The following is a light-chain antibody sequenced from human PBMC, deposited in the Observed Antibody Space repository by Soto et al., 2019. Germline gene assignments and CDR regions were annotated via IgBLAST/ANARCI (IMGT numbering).Light chain of an antibody. V-gene: IGKV1-8*01. CDR2: AAS. J-gene: IGKJ1*01. CDR3: QQYYSYPLT. CDR1: QGISSY. Sequence: ILGSLSPASCSACPGDRVTITCRASQGISSYLAWYQQKPGKAPKLLIYAASTLQSGVPSRFSGSGSGTDFTLTISCLQSEDFATYYCQQYYSYPLTFGQVTNVDIK.